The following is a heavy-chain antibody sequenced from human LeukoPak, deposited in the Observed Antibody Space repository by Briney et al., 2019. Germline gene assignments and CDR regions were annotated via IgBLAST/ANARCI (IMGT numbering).Heavy chain of an antibody. J-gene: IGHJ4*02. Sequence: PSETLSLTCTVSGGSIRSSSYYWGWIRQPPGKGLEWIGEIYHSGNTNYNPSLKSRVTISVDWSKNHFSLKLSSVTAADTAVYYCAREESGNFDYWGQGTLVTVSS. V-gene: IGHV4-39*07. D-gene: IGHD1-26*01. CDR2: IYHSGNT. CDR1: GGSIRSSSYY. CDR3: AREESGNFDY.